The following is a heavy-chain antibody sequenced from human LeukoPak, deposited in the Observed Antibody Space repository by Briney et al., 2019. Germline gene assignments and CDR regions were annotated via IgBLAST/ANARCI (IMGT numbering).Heavy chain of an antibody. CDR1: GGSISSYY. V-gene: IGHV4-59*08. D-gene: IGHD5-12*01. CDR3: ARNDIVATIEGTGFDY. CDR2: IYYSGST. J-gene: IGHJ4*02. Sequence: ASETLSLTCTVSGGSISSYYWSWIRQPPGKGLEWIGYIYYSGSTNYNPSLKSRVTISVDTSKNQFSLKLSSVTAADTAVYYCARNDIVATIEGTGFDYWGQGTLVTVSS.